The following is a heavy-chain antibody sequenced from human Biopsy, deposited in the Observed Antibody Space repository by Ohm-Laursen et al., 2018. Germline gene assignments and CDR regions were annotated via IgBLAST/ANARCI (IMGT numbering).Heavy chain of an antibody. CDR2: ISPKSGGT. Sequence: ASVKVSCKVSGYTFTAYFIHWVRQSPGQGLEWMGWISPKSGGTNYAQKFQGNITMTKNTSMGTAYMEMSRLRSDDTAVYYCALQSVAQMKNFDYWGQGTLVTVSS. CDR1: GYTFTAYF. J-gene: IGHJ4*02. V-gene: IGHV1-2*02. D-gene: IGHD6-19*01. CDR3: ALQSVAQMKNFDY.